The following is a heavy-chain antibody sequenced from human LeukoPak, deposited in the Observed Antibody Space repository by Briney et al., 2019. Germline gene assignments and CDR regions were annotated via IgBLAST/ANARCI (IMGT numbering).Heavy chain of an antibody. Sequence: GASVKVSSKASGYTFTAYEMHWVRQAPGQGLEWMGWISPNSGATNYAQKFQGRATMTRDTSISTAYMELSGLRSDDTAVYYCARDESGGLKYWGQGTLVTVSS. CDR1: GYTFTAYE. CDR2: ISPNSGAT. V-gene: IGHV1-2*02. D-gene: IGHD2-15*01. J-gene: IGHJ4*02. CDR3: ARDESGGLKY.